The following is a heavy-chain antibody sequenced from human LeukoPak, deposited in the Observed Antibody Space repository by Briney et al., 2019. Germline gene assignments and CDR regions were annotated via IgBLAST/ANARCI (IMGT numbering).Heavy chain of an antibody. Sequence: GGSLRLSCAASGFTFDDYAMHWVRQAPGKGLEWVSLISWDGGSTYYADSVKGRFTISRDNSKNSLYLQMNSLRAEDTALYYCAKDRVIAASGTYFDYWGQGTLVTVSS. D-gene: IGHD6-13*01. V-gene: IGHV3-43D*03. J-gene: IGHJ4*02. CDR2: ISWDGGST. CDR1: GFTFDDYA. CDR3: AKDRVIAASGTYFDY.